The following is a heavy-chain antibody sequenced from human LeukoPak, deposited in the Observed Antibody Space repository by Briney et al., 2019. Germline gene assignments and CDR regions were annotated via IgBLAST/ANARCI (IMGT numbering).Heavy chain of an antibody. CDR1: GFTFSSYG. J-gene: IGHJ4*02. CDR3: ARNWNPDY. Sequence: GGSLRLSCAASGFTFSSYGMHWVRQAPGKGLEWVAVISYDGSNKYYADSVKGRFTISRDNSKDTLYLQMNSLRAEDTAVYYCARNWNPDYWGQGTLVTVSS. D-gene: IGHD1-1*01. CDR2: ISYDGSNK. V-gene: IGHV3-30*03.